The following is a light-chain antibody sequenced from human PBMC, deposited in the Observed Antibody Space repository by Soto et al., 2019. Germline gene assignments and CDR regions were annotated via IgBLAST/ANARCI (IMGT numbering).Light chain of an antibody. CDR3: QTWGTGIQV. V-gene: IGLV4-69*01. J-gene: IGLJ3*02. CDR1: SGHSSYA. Sequence: QSVLTQSPSASASLGASVKLTCTLSSGHSSYAIAWHQQQPEKGPRYLMKLNSDGSHSKGDGIPDRVSGSSSGAERYLTISSLQSADEADYFCQTWGTGIQVFGGGTKGTVL. CDR2: LNSDGSH.